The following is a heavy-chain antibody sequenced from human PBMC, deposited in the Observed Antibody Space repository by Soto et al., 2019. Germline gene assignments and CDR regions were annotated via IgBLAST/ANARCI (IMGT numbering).Heavy chain of an antibody. CDR1: GGSISSYY. Sequence: SETLSLTCTVSGGSISSYYWSWIRQPPGKGLEWIGYIYYSGSTNYNPSLKSRVTISVDTSKNQFSLKLSSVTAADTAVYYCARNLDGGHWFDPWGQGTLVTVSS. V-gene: IGHV4-59*01. J-gene: IGHJ5*02. CDR3: ARNLDGGHWFDP. CDR2: IYYSGST.